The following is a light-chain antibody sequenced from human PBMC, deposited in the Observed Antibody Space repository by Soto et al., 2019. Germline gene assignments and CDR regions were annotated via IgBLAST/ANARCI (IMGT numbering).Light chain of an antibody. CDR1: STDVGGYNF. J-gene: IGLJ2*01. Sequence: QSALTQPASVSGSPGQSITISCTGTSTDVGGYNFVSWYQQYPGEAPKLIIYEVSNRPSGVSNRLSGSKSGNTASLAISGLQSDDDSDYYCAAWDDSLGAVVFGGGTKLTVL. CDR3: AAWDDSLGAVV. CDR2: EVS. V-gene: IGLV2-14*03.